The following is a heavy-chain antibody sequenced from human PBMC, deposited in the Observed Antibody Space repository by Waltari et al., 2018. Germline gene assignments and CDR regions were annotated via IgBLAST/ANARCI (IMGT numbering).Heavy chain of an antibody. CDR3: ARVKQQRVRWFDP. Sequence: QLQLQESGPGLVKPSGTLSLTCAVSGGSIRSRNWWSWVRQPPGKGLEWIGEIYHSGSTNYNPSLKSRVTISVDKSKNQFSLKLSSVTAADTAVYYCARVKQQRVRWFDPWGQGTLVTVSS. CDR2: IYHSGST. J-gene: IGHJ5*02. CDR1: GGSIRSRNW. V-gene: IGHV4-4*02. D-gene: IGHD6-13*01.